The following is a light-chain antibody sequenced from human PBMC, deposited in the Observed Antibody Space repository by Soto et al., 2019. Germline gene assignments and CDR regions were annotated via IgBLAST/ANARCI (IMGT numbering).Light chain of an antibody. Sequence: DIVMTQSPDSLAVSLGERATINCKSSQSVLYSSNNKNYLGWYQRTPGQPPKLLIYWASTRESGVPDRFSGSGSGTDFTLTISSLQAEDVAVYYCQQYYSTPYTFGQGTKLEI. CDR2: WAS. J-gene: IGKJ2*01. CDR1: QSVLYSSNNKNY. CDR3: QQYYSTPYT. V-gene: IGKV4-1*01.